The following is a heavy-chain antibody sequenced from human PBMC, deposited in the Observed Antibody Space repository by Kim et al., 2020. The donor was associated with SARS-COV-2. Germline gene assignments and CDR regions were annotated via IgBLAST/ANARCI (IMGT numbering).Heavy chain of an antibody. CDR3: ARDWGGYAFDI. Sequence: TNHHPSLKSRVTISVDTSKNQFSLKLSSVTAADTAVYYCARDWGGYAFDIWGQGTMVTVSS. V-gene: IGHV4-59*01. J-gene: IGHJ3*02. CDR2: T. D-gene: IGHD3-3*01.